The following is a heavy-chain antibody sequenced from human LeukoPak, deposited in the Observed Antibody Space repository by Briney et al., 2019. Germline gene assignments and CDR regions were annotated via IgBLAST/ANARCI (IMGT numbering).Heavy chain of an antibody. V-gene: IGHV5-51*01. CDR2: IYPGDSDT. Sequence: ESLTISCTGSGYSFTSYWIGWVRQMPGKGLEWMGIIYPGDSDTRYSPSFQGQVTISADKSISTAYLQWSSLKASDTAMYYCARARERRATSIGVFDYWGQGTLVTVSS. D-gene: IGHD1-26*01. CDR1: GYSFTSYW. J-gene: IGHJ4*02. CDR3: ARARERRATSIGVFDY.